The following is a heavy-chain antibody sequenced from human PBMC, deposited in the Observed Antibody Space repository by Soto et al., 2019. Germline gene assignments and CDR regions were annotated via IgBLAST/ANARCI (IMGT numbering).Heavy chain of an antibody. J-gene: IGHJ4*02. V-gene: IGHV3-30*18. CDR2: ISFDGSNK. CDR1: GFTFSSYG. Sequence: QVQLVESGGGVVQPGRSLRLSCVASGFTFSSYGMHWVRQAPGKGLEWVAVISFDGSNKYYADSVQGRFTISRDNSKNTLYLQMNSLRPEDTAVYYCAKDPGYGDYEDYFDYWGQGTLVTVSS. CDR3: AKDPGYGDYEDYFDY. D-gene: IGHD4-17*01.